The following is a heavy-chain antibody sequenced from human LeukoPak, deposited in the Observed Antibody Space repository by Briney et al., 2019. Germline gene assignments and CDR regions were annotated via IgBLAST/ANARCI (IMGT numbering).Heavy chain of an antibody. V-gene: IGHV1-2*02. J-gene: IGHJ4*02. CDR1: GYMFTGYY. CDR3: ARGYCSGDCFTLFDY. Sequence: ASVKLCCTASGYMFTGYYMHWVRRPPGQGLEWMGWINPNSGGTNYAQKFQGRVTMTRDTSISTAYMELSSLRSDDTAVYYCARGYCSGDCFTLFDYWGREPRLTVSS. D-gene: IGHD2-21*02. CDR2: INPNSGGT.